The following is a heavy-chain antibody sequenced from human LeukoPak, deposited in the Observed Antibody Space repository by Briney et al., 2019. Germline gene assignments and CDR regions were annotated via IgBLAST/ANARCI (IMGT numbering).Heavy chain of an antibody. J-gene: IGHJ4*02. CDR2: ISSSGSII. D-gene: IGHD6-13*01. CDR3: ASSSWYGGFDY. Sequence: PGGSLRLSCAASGFTFSSYSMNWVRQAPGKGLEWVSYISSSGSIIYQADSVKGRFTISRDNAKNSLSLQMNSLRAEDTAVYYCASSSWYGGFDYWGQGTLVTVSS. V-gene: IGHV3-48*04. CDR1: GFTFSSYS.